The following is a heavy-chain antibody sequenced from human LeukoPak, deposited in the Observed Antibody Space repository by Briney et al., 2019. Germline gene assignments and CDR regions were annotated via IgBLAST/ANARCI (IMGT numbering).Heavy chain of an antibody. D-gene: IGHD2-2*01. V-gene: IGHV3-23*01. Sequence: GGSLRLSCAASGFTFSSYAMNWVRQAPGKGLEWVSGTGSTGVSTFYADSVKGRFTVSRDNSKNTLSLQMNSLRAEDTAVYYCAKDPGVVPAHYFDYWGQGALVTVSS. J-gene: IGHJ4*02. CDR3: AKDPGVVPAHYFDY. CDR2: TGSTGVST. CDR1: GFTFSSYA.